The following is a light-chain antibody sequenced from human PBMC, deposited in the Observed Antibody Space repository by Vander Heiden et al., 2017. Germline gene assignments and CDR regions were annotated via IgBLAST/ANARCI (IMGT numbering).Light chain of an antibody. CDR1: SSDVGGYNY. Sequence: QSALTQPASVSGSPGRSIPISCTVTSSDVGGYNYVTWYQQQPGKSPKLMIDDVSNRPSGVSSRFSASKSGNTASLTISGLQAEDEADYYCSSYTSSSTLSFGTGTKVSVL. J-gene: IGLJ1*01. CDR2: DVS. CDR3: SSYTSSSTLS. V-gene: IGLV2-14*01.